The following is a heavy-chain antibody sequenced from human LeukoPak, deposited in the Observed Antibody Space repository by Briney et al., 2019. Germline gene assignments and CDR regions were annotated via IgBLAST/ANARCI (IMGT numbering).Heavy chain of an antibody. CDR1: GFTVSSNY. D-gene: IGHD5-12*01. CDR3: ARDGRIVANDRGYYYYYGMDV. J-gene: IGHJ6*04. V-gene: IGHV3-53*01. CDR2: IYSGGST. Sequence: GGSLRLSCAASGFTVSSNYMSWVRQAPGKGLEGVSVIYSGGSTYYAVSVKGRFTISRDNSKNTLYLQMNSLRAEDTAVYYCARDGRIVANDRGYYYYYGMDVWGKGTTVTVSS.